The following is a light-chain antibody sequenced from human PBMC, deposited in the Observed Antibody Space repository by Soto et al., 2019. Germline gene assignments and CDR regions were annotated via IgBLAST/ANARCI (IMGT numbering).Light chain of an antibody. J-gene: IGKJ4*01. CDR1: QSIRGY. CDR3: QQTYTSPLT. V-gene: IGKV1-39*01. CDR2: DVS. Sequence: DIQMTQSPSSLSASVGDRVAITCRASQSIRGYLNWYQQRPGKAPKLLIFDVSSLYSGVPSRFSGTRSGTDFTLTISSLQPEDFGTYYCQQTYTSPLTFGGGTKVEIK.